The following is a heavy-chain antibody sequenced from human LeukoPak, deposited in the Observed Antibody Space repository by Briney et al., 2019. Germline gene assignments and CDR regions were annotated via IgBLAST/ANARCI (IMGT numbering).Heavy chain of an antibody. D-gene: IGHD2-2*02. V-gene: IGHV4-59*01. CDR3: ATLAYCSSTSCYTDDY. Sequence: PSETLSLTCTVSGGSISSYYWNWIRQPPGKGLEWIGYIYYSGSTNYNPSLKSRVTISVDTSKNQFSLQLTSVTAADAAVYYCATLAYCSSTSCYTDDYWGQGTLVTVSS. J-gene: IGHJ4*02. CDR2: IYYSGST. CDR1: GGSISSYY.